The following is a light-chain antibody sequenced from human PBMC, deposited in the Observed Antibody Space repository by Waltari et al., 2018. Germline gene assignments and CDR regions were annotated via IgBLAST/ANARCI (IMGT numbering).Light chain of an antibody. CDR1: QSVVSNY. CDR3: HQYGSSPWT. CDR2: GAS. Sequence: EIVLTQSPGTLSLSPGEKATLSCRASQSVVSNYLAWYQQKPGQAPRLPVFGASSRAAGIPDRFSGSGSGTDFTLTISRLKPEDFAVFYCHQYGSSPWTFGQGTKVEIK. J-gene: IGKJ1*01. V-gene: IGKV3-20*01.